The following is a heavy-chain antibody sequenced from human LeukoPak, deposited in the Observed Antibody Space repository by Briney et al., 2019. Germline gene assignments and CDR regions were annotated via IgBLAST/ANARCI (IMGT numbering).Heavy chain of an antibody. V-gene: IGHV3-23*01. Sequence: GGSLRLSCAASGFTFSSYAMSWVRQAPGKGLEWVSAISGSGGSTYCADSVKGRFTISRDNSKNTLYLQMNSLRAEDTAVYYCARKIPYDSSGWLDYWGQGTLVTVSS. CDR2: ISGSGGST. D-gene: IGHD3-22*01. J-gene: IGHJ4*02. CDR1: GFTFSSYA. CDR3: ARKIPYDSSGWLDY.